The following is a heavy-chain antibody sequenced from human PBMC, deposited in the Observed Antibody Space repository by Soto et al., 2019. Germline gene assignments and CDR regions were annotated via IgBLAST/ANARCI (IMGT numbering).Heavy chain of an antibody. V-gene: IGHV5-51*01. D-gene: IGHD6-19*01. J-gene: IGHJ4*02. Sequence: PGESLKISCKGSGYSFINYWIGWVRHMPGKGLEWMGIINPGDSDTRYSPSLQGQVTISADKSISTAYLQWSSLKASDTAMYYCARSLSSGWPYWGQGTLVTVSS. CDR3: ARSLSSGWPY. CDR2: INPGDSDT. CDR1: GYSFINYW.